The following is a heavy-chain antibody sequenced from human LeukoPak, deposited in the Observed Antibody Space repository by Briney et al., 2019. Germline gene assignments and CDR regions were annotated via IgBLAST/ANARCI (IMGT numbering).Heavy chain of an antibody. D-gene: IGHD1-1*01. CDR1: GDTFSSTD. Sequence: ASVKVSCKASGDTFSSTDFNWVRQAPGQALEWMGWMSGFNGNTNYAQRLQGRVVMTTDTSTSTVYMELRSLRSDDTAVYYCAKERRYKFNGGRAFDVWGQGTMVTVSS. CDR3: AKERRYKFNGGRAFDV. J-gene: IGHJ3*01. V-gene: IGHV1-18*01. CDR2: MSGFNGNT.